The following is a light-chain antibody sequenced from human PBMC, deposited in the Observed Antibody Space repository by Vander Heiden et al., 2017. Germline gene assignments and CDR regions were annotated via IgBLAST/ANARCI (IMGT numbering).Light chain of an antibody. CDR1: QGIGNY. CDR2: ATS. J-gene: IGKJ2*01. V-gene: IGKV1-16*01. CDR3: QQYSSDPPT. Sequence: GGSVTIPCRASQGIGNYLAWFQQKPGKAPKPLITATSSLQSGVPSRFSGSGSGADFTLTITSLQPEDFATYYCQQYSSDPPTLGQGTKLEI.